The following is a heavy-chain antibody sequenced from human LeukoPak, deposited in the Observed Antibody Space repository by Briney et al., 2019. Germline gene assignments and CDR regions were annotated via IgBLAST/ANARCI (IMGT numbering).Heavy chain of an antibody. CDR3: ARDAYSLGCHYHVIAV. V-gene: IGHV3-11*05. D-gene: IGHD3-16*01. CDR1: GFTFSNYY. CDR2: ISCSSSYT. Sequence: PGGSLRLSCAASGFTFSNYYMNWVRQAPGKGLEWVSYISCSSSYTNYADSVKGRFTISRDNAKNSLYLQMNSLRAGDTAVYYCARDAYSLGCHYHVIAVCGQGTTVTVSS. J-gene: IGHJ6*02.